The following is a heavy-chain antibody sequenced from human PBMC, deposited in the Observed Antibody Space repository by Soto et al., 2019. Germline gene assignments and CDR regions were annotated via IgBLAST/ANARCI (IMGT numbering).Heavy chain of an antibody. V-gene: IGHV4-39*01. D-gene: IGHD3-22*01. CDR1: GGSISRSTYY. CDR3: ARLYYDSSGYYYLGYFDY. CDR2: LYYSGST. Sequence: SETLSLTCTVSGGSISRSTYYWGWIRQPPGKGLEWIGSLYYSGSTLYNPSLKSRVTISVDTSKNQFSLKVNSVTAADTAVYYCARLYYDSSGYYYLGYFDYWGQGTLVTVS. J-gene: IGHJ4*02.